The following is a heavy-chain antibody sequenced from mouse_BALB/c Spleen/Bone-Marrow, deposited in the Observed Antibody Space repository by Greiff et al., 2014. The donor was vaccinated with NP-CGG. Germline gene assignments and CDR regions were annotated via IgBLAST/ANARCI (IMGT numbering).Heavy chain of an antibody. CDR2: IDPANGNT. CDR1: GFNIKDTY. Sequence: EVQLQQSGAELVKPGASVKLSCTASGFNIKDTYMHWVKQRPEQGLEWIGRIDPANGNTKYDPKFQGKVTITADTSSNTAYLQLSSLTSEDTAVYYCARYRYDYYAMDYWGQGTSVTVSS. CDR3: ARYRYDYYAMDY. V-gene: IGHV14-3*02. D-gene: IGHD2-14*01. J-gene: IGHJ4*01.